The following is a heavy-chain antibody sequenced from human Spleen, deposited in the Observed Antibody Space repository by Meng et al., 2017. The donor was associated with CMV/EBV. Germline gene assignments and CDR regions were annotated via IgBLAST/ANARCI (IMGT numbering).Heavy chain of an antibody. Sequence: GSLRLSCTVPGGSMSSSAYFWAWIRQPPGKGLEWIGNMHFSVSTYYNPSLESRVTISVDRSTNHLSLKLNSVTVADTAVYYCARNFWTRRPPTQFYYGVDVWGQGTTVTVSS. CDR1: GGSMSSSAYF. D-gene: IGHD3/OR15-3a*01. CDR3: ARNFWTRRPPTQFYYGVDV. V-gene: IGHV4-39*07. CDR2: MHFSVST. J-gene: IGHJ6*02.